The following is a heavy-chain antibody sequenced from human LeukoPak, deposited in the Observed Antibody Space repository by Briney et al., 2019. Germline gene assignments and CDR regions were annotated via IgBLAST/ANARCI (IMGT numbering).Heavy chain of an antibody. CDR1: GGSISSNDYY. CDR3: ARLEDHGDSFDY. J-gene: IGHJ4*02. Sequence: SETLSLTCTVSGGSISSNDYYWGWIRQPPGEGLEWIGIISYSGRPYYNPSLKSRVTISVDTSKYQFSLKLSSVTAADTAVYFCARLEDHGDSFDYWGQGTLVTVSS. CDR2: ISYSGRP. V-gene: IGHV4-39*01. D-gene: IGHD4-17*01.